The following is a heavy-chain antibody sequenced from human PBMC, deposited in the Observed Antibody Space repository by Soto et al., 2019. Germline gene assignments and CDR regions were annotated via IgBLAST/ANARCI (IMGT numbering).Heavy chain of an antibody. D-gene: IGHD4-17*01. CDR1: GGSISSSSYY. CDR3: ARHGGMTTVTTGFDY. V-gene: IGHV4-39*01. J-gene: IGHJ4*02. Sequence: LSLTCTVSGGSISSSSYYWGWIRQPPGKGLEWIGSIYYSGSTYYNPSLKSRVTISVDTSKNQFSLKLSSVTAADTAVYYCARHGGMTTVTTGFDYWGQGTLVTVSS. CDR2: IYYSGST.